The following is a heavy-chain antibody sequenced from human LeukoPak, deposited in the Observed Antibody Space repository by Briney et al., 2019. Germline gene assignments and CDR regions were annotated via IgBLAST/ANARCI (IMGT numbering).Heavy chain of an antibody. D-gene: IGHD6-19*01. V-gene: IGHV1-69*05. CDR3: ARDLSIAVAGRWDFDY. CDR2: IIPIFGTA. Sequence: GASVKVSCKASGGTFSSYAISWVGQAPGQGREWMGRIIPIFGTANYAQKFQGRVTITTDESTSTAYMELSSLRSEDTAVYYCARDLSIAVAGRWDFDYWGQGTLVTVSS. CDR1: GGTFSSYA. J-gene: IGHJ4*02.